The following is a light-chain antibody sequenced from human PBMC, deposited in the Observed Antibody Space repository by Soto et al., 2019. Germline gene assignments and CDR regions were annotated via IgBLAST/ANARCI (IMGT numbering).Light chain of an antibody. CDR2: GAS. CDR1: QNISSN. CDR3: QQYNDWPPWK. J-gene: IGKJ1*01. Sequence: EIVLTQSPATLSVPPGEGGTLSCRASQNISSNLAWYQQKPGQAPRLLIYGASTRATGIPARFSGSGSGTEFNLPIRSLQSEESDVYYCQQYNDWPPWKLCQGTKVDIK. V-gene: IGKV3-15*01.